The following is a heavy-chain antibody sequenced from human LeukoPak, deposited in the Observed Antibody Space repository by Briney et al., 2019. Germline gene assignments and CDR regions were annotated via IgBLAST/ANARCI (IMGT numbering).Heavy chain of an antibody. D-gene: IGHD2-8*02. CDR2: IYSGGST. CDR1: GFTVSSNY. Sequence: GGSLRLSCAASGFTVSSNYMSWVRQAPGKGLEWVSVIYSGGSTYYADSVKGRFTISRDNSKNTLYLQMNSLGAEDTAVYYCARWSMVALPDYWGQGTLVTVSS. V-gene: IGHV3-66*01. CDR3: ARWSMVALPDY. J-gene: IGHJ4*02.